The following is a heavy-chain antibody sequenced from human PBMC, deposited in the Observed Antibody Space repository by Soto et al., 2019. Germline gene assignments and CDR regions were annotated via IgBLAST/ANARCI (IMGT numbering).Heavy chain of an antibody. J-gene: IGHJ4*02. D-gene: IGHD4-17*01. CDR3: ARDSIPHDYCDYEVLDY. Sequence: PGGSLRLSCAASGFTFSSYAMHWVRQAPGKGLEWVAVISYDGSNKYYADSVKGRFTISRDNSKNTLYLQMNSLRAEDTAVYYCARDSIPHDYCDYEVLDYWRQGTLVTFSS. CDR1: GFTFSSYA. V-gene: IGHV3-30-3*01. CDR2: ISYDGSNK.